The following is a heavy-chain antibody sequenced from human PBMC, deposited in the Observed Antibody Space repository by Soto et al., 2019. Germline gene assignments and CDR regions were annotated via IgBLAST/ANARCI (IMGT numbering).Heavy chain of an antibody. Sequence: QVQLVESGGGVVQPGRALRLSCVGSGFIFSNNGMHWVRQTPGTGLEWVAFMSDDGSDTFYADSVKGRFTISRDNSKNMHFLHMRNGRAEETSMSDCTRVRLANSALDYWGQGTRVTVSS. D-gene: IGHD3-10*02. CDR3: TRVRLANSALDY. CDR1: GFIFSNNG. V-gene: IGHV3-30*03. J-gene: IGHJ4*02. CDR2: MSDDGSDT.